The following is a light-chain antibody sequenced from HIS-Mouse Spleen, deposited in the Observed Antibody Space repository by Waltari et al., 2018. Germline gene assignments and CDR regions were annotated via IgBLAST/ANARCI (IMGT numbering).Light chain of an antibody. CDR3: YSTDSSGNHRV. CDR1: ALPKNY. Sequence: SYELTQPPSVSVSPGQTARITCSGDALPKNYAYWYQQKSGQAPVLVIYEDSKRPSGIRERCSGSNSGPMTTLTISGAQVEDEADYYCYSTDSSGNHRVFGGGTKLTVL. J-gene: IGLJ2*01. V-gene: IGLV3-10*01. CDR2: EDS.